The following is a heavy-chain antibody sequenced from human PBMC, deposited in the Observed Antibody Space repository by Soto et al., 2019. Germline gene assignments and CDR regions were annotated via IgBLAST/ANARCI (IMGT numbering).Heavy chain of an antibody. D-gene: IGHD3-3*01. CDR3: ATTRNYDFWSGPSADP. Sequence: GESLKISCKGSGYSFTSYWISWVRQMPGKGLEWMGRIDPSDSYTNYSPSFQGHVTISADKSISTAYLQWSSLKASDTAMYYCATTRNYDFWSGPSADPWGQGTLVTVSS. CDR2: IDPSDSYT. V-gene: IGHV5-10-1*01. J-gene: IGHJ5*02. CDR1: GYSFTSYW.